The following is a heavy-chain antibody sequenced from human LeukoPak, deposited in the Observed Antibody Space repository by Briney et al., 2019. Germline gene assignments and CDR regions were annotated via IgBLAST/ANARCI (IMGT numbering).Heavy chain of an antibody. CDR1: GFTFSSYG. J-gene: IGHJ4*02. V-gene: IGHV3-23*01. CDR2: ISGSGGST. Sequence: PGGSLRLSCAASGFTFSSYGMSWVRQAPGKGLEWVSAISGSGGSTYYADSVKGRFTISRDNPKNTLYLQMNSLRAEDTAVYYCAKDQWDYYDSRGYFDYWGQGTLVAVSS. CDR3: AKDQWDYYDSRGYFDY. D-gene: IGHD3-22*01.